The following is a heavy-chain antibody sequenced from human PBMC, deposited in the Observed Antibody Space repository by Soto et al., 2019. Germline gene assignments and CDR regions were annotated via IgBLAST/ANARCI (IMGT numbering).Heavy chain of an antibody. Sequence: GASVKVSCKASGYTFTSYAMHWVRQAPGQRLEWMGWINAGNGNTKYSQKFQGRVTITRDTSATTAYLELSSLSSEDTAVYYCARGRQAHDYVWGSYRQEVFDYWGQGTLVTVSS. J-gene: IGHJ4*02. CDR1: GYTFTSYA. V-gene: IGHV1-3*01. CDR2: INAGNGNT. CDR3: ARGRQAHDYVWGSYRQEVFDY. D-gene: IGHD3-16*02.